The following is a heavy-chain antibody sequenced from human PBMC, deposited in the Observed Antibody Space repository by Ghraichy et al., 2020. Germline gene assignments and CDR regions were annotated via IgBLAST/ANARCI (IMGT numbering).Heavy chain of an antibody. J-gene: IGHJ6*03. CDR3: ARDAQQLDYYYYYYMDV. V-gene: IGHV3-33*01. Sequence: GSLRLSCAASGFTFSSYGMHWVRQAPGKGLEWVAVIWYDGSNKYYADSVKGRFTISRDNSKNTLYLQMNSLRAEDTAVYYCARDAQQLDYYYYYYMDVWGKGTTVTVSS. CDR1: GFTFSSYG. CDR2: IWYDGSNK. D-gene: IGHD6-13*01.